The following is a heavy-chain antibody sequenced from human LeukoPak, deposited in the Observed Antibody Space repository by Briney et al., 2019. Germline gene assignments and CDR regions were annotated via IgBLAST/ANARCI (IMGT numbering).Heavy chain of an antibody. J-gene: IGHJ2*01. CDR1: GFTFSSYA. V-gene: IGHV3-23*01. CDR2: ISGSGGST. D-gene: IGHD2-15*01. CDR3: AKASRYCSGGSCYAFYWYFDL. Sequence: GGSLRLSCAASGFTFSSYAMSWVRQAPGKGLEWVSAISGSGGSTYYADSVKGRFTISRDNSKNTLYLQMNSLRAEDTAVYYCAKASRYCSGGSCYAFYWYFDLWGRGTLVTVSS.